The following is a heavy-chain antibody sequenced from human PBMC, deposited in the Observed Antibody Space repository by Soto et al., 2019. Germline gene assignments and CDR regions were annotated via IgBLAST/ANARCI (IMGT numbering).Heavy chain of an antibody. CDR1: DYTFTSSG. V-gene: IGHV1-69*13. CDR3: ARVKESSGWHIFMDY. Sequence: GASVKVSCKASDYTFTSSGISWVRQAPGQGLEWMGGIIPIFGTANYAQKFQGRVTITADESTSTAYMELSSLRSEDTAVYYCARVKESSGWHIFMDYLGQGTLVTVSS. J-gene: IGHJ4*02. CDR2: IIPIFGTA. D-gene: IGHD6-19*01.